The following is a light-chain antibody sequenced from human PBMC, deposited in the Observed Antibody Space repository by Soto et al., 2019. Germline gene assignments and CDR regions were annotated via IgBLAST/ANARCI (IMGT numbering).Light chain of an antibody. CDR2: EVN. CDR1: NSDVGNYNL. CDR3: YSYAGGDTYDV. Sequence: QSVLTQPASVSGSPGQSITISCTGTNSDVGNYNLVSWYQQHPGKAPKLIIYEVNKRPSGVSSRFSGSKSGNTASLTIFGLQAEDEADYYCYSYAGGDTYDVFGTGTKVTVL. V-gene: IGLV2-23*02. J-gene: IGLJ1*01.